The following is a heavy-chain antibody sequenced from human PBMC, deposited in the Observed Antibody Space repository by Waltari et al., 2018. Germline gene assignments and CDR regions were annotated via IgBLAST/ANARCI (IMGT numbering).Heavy chain of an antibody. CDR2: IYYSGST. J-gene: IGHJ4*02. V-gene: IGHV4-39*07. CDR1: GGSISSSSYY. D-gene: IGHD6-19*01. CDR3: ARGLIAVAGKYYFDY. Sequence: QLQLQESGPGLVKPSETLSLTCTVSGGSISSSSYYWGWIRQPPGKGLEWIGSIYYSGSTYYNPSLKSRVTISVDTSKNQFSLKLSSVTAADTAVYYCARGLIAVAGKYYFDYWGQGTLVTVSS.